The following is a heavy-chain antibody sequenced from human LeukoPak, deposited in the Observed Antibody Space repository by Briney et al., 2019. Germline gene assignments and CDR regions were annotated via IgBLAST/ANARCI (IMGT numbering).Heavy chain of an antibody. CDR3: ARDPIGSRWPYYFDY. Sequence: ASVKVSCKASGYTFTSYAMHWVRQAPGQRLEWMGWINAGNGNTKYSQKFQARVTITRDTSASTAYMELSSLRSEDTAVYYCARDPIGSRWPYYFDYWGQGTLVTVSS. CDR2: INAGNGNT. D-gene: IGHD6-13*01. V-gene: IGHV1-3*01. J-gene: IGHJ4*02. CDR1: GYTFTSYA.